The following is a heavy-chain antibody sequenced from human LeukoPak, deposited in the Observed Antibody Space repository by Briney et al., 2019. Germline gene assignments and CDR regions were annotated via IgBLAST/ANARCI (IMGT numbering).Heavy chain of an antibody. V-gene: IGHV4-59*08. D-gene: IGHD3-3*01. Sequence: SETLSLTCAVSGGSINNYYWSWIRQPPGKGLEWIGYIYDSGSTNYNPSLQSRVTTSLDTSKNQFSLKLTSVTAADTAVYYCAKVEYYDFSLDYWGQGTLVTVSS. CDR2: IYDSGST. CDR3: AKVEYYDFSLDY. CDR1: GGSINNYY. J-gene: IGHJ4*02.